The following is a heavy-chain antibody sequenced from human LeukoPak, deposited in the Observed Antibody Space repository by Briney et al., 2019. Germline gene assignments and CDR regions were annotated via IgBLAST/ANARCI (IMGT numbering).Heavy chain of an antibody. Sequence: GESLKISCKGSGYSFTSYWIGWVRQMPGKGLEWMGIIYPGDSDTRYSPSFQGQVTISADKSISTAYLQWSSLKASDTAMYYCASGLYCSSTSCDYYYGMDVWGRGTTVTVSS. CDR3: ASGLYCSSTSCDYYYGMDV. CDR1: GYSFTSYW. J-gene: IGHJ6*02. CDR2: IYPGDSDT. D-gene: IGHD2-2*01. V-gene: IGHV5-51*01.